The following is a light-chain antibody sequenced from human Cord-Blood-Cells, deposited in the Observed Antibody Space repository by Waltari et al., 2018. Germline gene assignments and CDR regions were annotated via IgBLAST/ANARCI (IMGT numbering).Light chain of an antibody. CDR3: QSYDSSNHYV. CDR1: SGSIASNY. V-gene: IGLV6-57*03. CDR2: EDN. Sequence: NFMLTQPHSVSESPGKTVPISCTRSSGSIASNYVQWYQQRPGGAPTTVIYEDNQRPSGVPDRFSGSIDSSSNSASLTISGLKTEDEADYYCQSYDSSNHYVFGTGTKVTVL. J-gene: IGLJ1*01.